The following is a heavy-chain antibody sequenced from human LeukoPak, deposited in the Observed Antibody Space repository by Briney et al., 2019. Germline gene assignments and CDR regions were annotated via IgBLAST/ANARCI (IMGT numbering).Heavy chain of an antibody. CDR2: IIPIFGTA. D-gene: IGHD1-26*01. J-gene: IGHJ4*02. V-gene: IGHV1-69*13. Sequence: PEASVKVSCKASGYTFTGYYVHWVRQAPGQGLEWMGGIIPIFGTANYAQKFQGRVTITADESTSTAYMELSSLRSEDTAVYYCASPKAHSGSYQLPFDYWGQGTLVTVSS. CDR3: ASPKAHSGSYQLPFDY. CDR1: GYTFTGYY.